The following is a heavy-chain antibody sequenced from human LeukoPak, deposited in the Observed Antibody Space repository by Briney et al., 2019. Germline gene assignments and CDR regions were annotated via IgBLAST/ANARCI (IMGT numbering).Heavy chain of an antibody. CDR1: GGSISSYY. Sequence: SETLSLTCTVSGGSISSYYWSWIRQPPGKGLEWIGDIYYSGSTNYYPSLKSRVTISVDTSKNQFSLKLSSVTAADTAVYYCARHNARVYYFDYWGQGTLVTVSS. D-gene: IGHD2-8*01. V-gene: IGHV4-59*08. CDR3: ARHNARVYYFDY. J-gene: IGHJ4*02. CDR2: IYYSGST.